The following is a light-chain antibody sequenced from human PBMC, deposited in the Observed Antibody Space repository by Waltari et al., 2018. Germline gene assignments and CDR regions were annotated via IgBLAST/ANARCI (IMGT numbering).Light chain of an antibody. CDR2: STS. J-gene: IGKJ2*01. Sequence: DIDMTQSPSILSASVGDRVTITCRASQSIRTWLAWYQQKPGKAPKLLLYSTSNLETGVPSRFSGSGSGTEFSLTISSLQPDDFATYYCQQYNTYSTYTFGQGTKLEIK. CDR3: QQYNTYSTYT. V-gene: IGKV1-5*03. CDR1: QSIRTW.